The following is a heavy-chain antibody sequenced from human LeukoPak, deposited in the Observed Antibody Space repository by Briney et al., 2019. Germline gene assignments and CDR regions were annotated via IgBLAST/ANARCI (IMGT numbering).Heavy chain of an antibody. J-gene: IGHJ4*02. CDR2: ISSNGGST. D-gene: IGHD2-2*01. V-gene: IGHV3-64*01. Sequence: GGSLRLSCAASGFTFSSYAMHWVRQAPGKGLEYVSAISSNGGSTYYANSVKGRFTISRDNSKNTLYLQMGSLRAEDMAVYYCARSWGYCSSTSCPIYYFDYWGQGTLVTVSS. CDR1: GFTFSSYA. CDR3: ARSWGYCSSTSCPIYYFDY.